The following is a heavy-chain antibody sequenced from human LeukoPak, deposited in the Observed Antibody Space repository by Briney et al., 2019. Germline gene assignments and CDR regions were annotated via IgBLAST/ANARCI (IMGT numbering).Heavy chain of an antibody. D-gene: IGHD1-26*01. V-gene: IGHV3-30*18. J-gene: IGHJ6*02. Sequence: GGSLRLSCAASGFTFSSYGMHWVRQAPGKGLEWVAVIPYDGSNKYYADSVKGRFTISRDNSKNTLYLQMNSLRAEDTAVYYCAKEVRAMGAYGMDVWGQGTTVTVSS. CDR3: AKEVRAMGAYGMDV. CDR2: IPYDGSNK. CDR1: GFTFSSYG.